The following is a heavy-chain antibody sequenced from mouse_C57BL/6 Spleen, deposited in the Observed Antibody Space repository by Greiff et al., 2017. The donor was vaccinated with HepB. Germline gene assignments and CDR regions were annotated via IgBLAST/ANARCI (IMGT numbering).Heavy chain of an antibody. D-gene: IGHD3-2*02. CDR3: ARRDSSGYSYYFDD. Sequence: QVQLQQPGAELVRPGSSVKLSCKASGYTFTSYWMDWVKQRPGQGLEWIGNIYPSDSETHYNQKFKDKATLTVDKSSSTAYMQLSSLTSEDSAVYYCARRDSSGYSYYFDDWGQGTTLTVSS. J-gene: IGHJ2*01. V-gene: IGHV1-61*01. CDR1: GYTFTSYW. CDR2: IYPSDSET.